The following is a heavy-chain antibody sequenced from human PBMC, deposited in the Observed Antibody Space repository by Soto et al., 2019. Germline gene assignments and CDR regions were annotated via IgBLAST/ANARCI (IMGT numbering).Heavy chain of an antibody. V-gene: IGHV1-69*02. CDR2: IIPILGIA. J-gene: IGHJ4*02. D-gene: IGHD6-19*01. CDR1: GGTFSSYT. Sequence: QVQLVQSGAEVKKPGSSVKVSCKASGGTFSSYTISWVRQAPGQGLEWMGRIIPILGIANYAQKFQGRVTITADKXXXXXXXXXXXXXXXXXXXXXXXXDPXGXESGWIDYWGQGTLVTVSS. CDR3: XXDPXGXESGWIDY.